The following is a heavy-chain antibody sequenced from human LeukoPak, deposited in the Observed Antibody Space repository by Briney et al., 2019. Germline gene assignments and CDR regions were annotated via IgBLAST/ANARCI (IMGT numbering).Heavy chain of an antibody. CDR3: AKDRSRVAWGGSGYLDY. J-gene: IGHJ4*02. CDR1: GGSFSGYY. V-gene: IGHV4-34*01. Sequence: SETLSLTCAVYGGSFSGYYWSWIRQPPGKGLEWIGEINHSGSTNYNPSLKSRVTISVGTSKNQFSLKLSSVTAADTAVYYCAKDRSRVAWGGSGYLDYWGQGTLVTVSS. D-gene: IGHD3-22*01. CDR2: INHSGST.